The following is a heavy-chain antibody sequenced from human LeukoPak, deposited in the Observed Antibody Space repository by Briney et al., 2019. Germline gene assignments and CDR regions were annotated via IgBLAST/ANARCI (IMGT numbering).Heavy chain of an antibody. D-gene: IGHD6-19*01. CDR1: GFTFSIFP. CDR2: ISSGSEK. J-gene: IGHJ5*02. Sequence: PGGSLRLSCEASGFTFSIFPMHWVRQAPGKGLEWVALISSGSEKYYADSVKGRFTISRDNTKNSLYLQMNSLRAEDTAVYYCASLYSNSWYQGGSWGQGTLVTVSS. V-gene: IGHV3-30*04. CDR3: ASLYSNSWYQGGS.